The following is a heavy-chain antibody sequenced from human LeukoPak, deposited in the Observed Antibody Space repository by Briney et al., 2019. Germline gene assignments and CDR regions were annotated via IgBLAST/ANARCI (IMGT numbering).Heavy chain of an antibody. D-gene: IGHD5-12*01. V-gene: IGHV3-23*01. J-gene: IGHJ4*02. CDR2: ISGSGGST. CDR1: GFTFSNYW. CDR3: AKDRTDSGYQQMIDY. Sequence: GGSLRLSCAASGFTFSNYWMSWVRQAPGKGLEWVSAISGSGGSTYYADSVKGRFTISRDNSKNTLYLQMNSLRAEDTAVYYCAKDRTDSGYQQMIDYWGQGNLVTVSS.